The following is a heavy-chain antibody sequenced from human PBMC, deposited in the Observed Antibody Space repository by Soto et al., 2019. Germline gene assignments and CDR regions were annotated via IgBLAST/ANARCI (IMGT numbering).Heavy chain of an antibody. J-gene: IGHJ6*02. V-gene: IGHV2-26*01. CDR1: GFSLSNARMG. D-gene: IGHD3-3*01. CDR2: IFSNDEK. Sequence: GSGPTLVNPTETLTLTCTVSGFSLSNARMGVSWIRQPPGKALEWLAHIFSNDEKSYSTSLKSRLTISKDTSKSQVVLTMTNMDPVDTATYYCARIFFSDFWSGSSRPNYYYYGMDVWGQGTTVTVSS. CDR3: ARIFFSDFWSGSSRPNYYYYGMDV.